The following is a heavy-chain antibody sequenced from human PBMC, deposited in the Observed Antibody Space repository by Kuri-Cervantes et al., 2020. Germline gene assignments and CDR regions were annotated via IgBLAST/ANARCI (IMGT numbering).Heavy chain of an antibody. CDR1: GFTVSSNY. D-gene: IGHD1-26*01. CDR2: IYSGGST. CDR3: ARGKKWELLVSDY. V-gene: IGHV3-66*01. J-gene: IGHJ4*02. Sequence: GESLKIPCEASGFTVSSNYMSWVRQAPGKGLEWVSVIYSGGSTYYADSVKGIFTISREDSKNTLYHQMNSLRAEDTAVYYCARGKKWELLVSDYWGQGTLVTVSS.